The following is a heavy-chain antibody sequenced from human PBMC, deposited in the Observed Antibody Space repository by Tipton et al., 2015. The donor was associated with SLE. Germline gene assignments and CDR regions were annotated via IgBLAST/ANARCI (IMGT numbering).Heavy chain of an antibody. CDR1: GGSISSYY. CDR3: ARLLVYDFWSGYPQYYYYYMDV. J-gene: IGHJ6*03. CDR2: IYHSGST. D-gene: IGHD3-3*01. V-gene: IGHV4-59*12. Sequence: TLSLTCTVSGGSISSYYWSWIRQTPGKGLEWIAYIYHSGSTNYNPSLKSRVTISEDRSKNQFSLKLRSVTAADTAVYYCARLLVYDFWSGYPQYYYYYMDVWGKGTTVTVSS.